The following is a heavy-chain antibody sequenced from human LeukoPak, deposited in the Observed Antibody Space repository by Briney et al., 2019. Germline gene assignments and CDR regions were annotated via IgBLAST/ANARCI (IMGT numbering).Heavy chain of an antibody. D-gene: IGHD3-22*01. V-gene: IGHV1-2*02. CDR2: TNPNSGGT. CDR1: GYTFTGHY. CDR3: ARTDSTYYYDSSAYYH. J-gene: IGHJ1*01. Sequence: ASVKVSCKASGYTFTGHYMHWVRQAPGQGLEWMGWTNPNSGGTVYAQNFQGRVTMTRDTSISTAYMELSRLRSDDTAVYYCARTDSTYYYDSSAYYHWGQGTLVTVSS.